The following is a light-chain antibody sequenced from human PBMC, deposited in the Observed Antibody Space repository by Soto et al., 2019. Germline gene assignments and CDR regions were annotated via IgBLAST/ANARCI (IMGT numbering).Light chain of an antibody. CDR3: QQYGSSRWT. Sequence: EIVLTQSPGTLSLSPGEKATLSCRARQSVSSSYLAWYQQNRGQAPRLLIYGASSRATGIPDRFSGSGSGTDFTLTISRLEPEDFAVYYCQQYGSSRWTFGQGTKVDIK. CDR2: GAS. CDR1: QSVSSSY. V-gene: IGKV3-20*01. J-gene: IGKJ1*01.